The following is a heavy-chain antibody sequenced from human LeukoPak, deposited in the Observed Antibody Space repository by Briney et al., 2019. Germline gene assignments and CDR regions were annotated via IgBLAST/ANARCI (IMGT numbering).Heavy chain of an antibody. CDR2: ISGSGVNT. D-gene: IGHD6-6*01. J-gene: IGHJ4*02. CDR1: GFTFSSHT. CDR3: ARGRGLPVRPPNEGFLDY. Sequence: GRSLRLSCAASGFTFSSHTMSWVRQAPGKGLEWVSGISGSGVNTYYANSVKGRFTISRDKFMNTLYLQMNSLRAEDTAVYYCARGRGLPVRPPNEGFLDYWGRGTLVTVSS. V-gene: IGHV3-23*01.